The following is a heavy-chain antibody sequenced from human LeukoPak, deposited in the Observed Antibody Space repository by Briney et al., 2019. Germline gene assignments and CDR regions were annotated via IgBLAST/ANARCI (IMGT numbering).Heavy chain of an antibody. Sequence: GGSLRLSCVASGFNFRNLWMSWVRQAPGKGLEWVANINQLGSENDYVDSVKGRFIIFRDNDQKSLFLQMNSLRAEDTAVYHCASDRGALDIWGQGTMVTVSS. J-gene: IGHJ3*02. CDR1: GFNFRNLW. V-gene: IGHV3-7*05. CDR3: ASDRGALDI. D-gene: IGHD3-10*01. CDR2: INQLGSEN.